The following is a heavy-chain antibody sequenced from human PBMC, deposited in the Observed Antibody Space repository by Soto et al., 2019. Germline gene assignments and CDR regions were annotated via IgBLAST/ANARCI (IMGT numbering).Heavy chain of an antibody. J-gene: IGHJ6*02. CDR3: SRRRGPGLFYGTDV. CDR2: IYFSGFT. Sequence: QVQLRESGPGVVKPSETLSLTCSVSGASVDRDTSYWIWSRQTPGKGLEWIGYIYFSGFTDYNPSLKSRATISVDASRNQFSLTLDPVTAADMAVYYCSRRRGPGLFYGTDVWGQGTTVTVSS. V-gene: IGHV4-61*01. CDR1: GASVDRDTSY.